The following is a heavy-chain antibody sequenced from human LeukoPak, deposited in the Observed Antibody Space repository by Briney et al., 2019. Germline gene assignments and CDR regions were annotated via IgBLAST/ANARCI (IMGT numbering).Heavy chain of an antibody. Sequence: GGSLRLSCAASGFTFSSYAMSWVRQAPGKGLEWVSAISGSGGSTYYADSVKGRFTISRDNSKNTLYLQMNSLRAEDTAVYYCARDHCSGGSCPGVDYWGQGTLVTVSS. J-gene: IGHJ4*02. CDR3: ARDHCSGGSCPGVDY. CDR2: ISGSGGST. V-gene: IGHV3-23*01. CDR1: GFTFSSYA. D-gene: IGHD2-15*01.